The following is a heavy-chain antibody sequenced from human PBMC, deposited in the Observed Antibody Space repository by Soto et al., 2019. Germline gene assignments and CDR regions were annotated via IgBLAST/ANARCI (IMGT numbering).Heavy chain of an antibody. V-gene: IGHV3-30*18. J-gene: IGHJ4*02. CDR2: VSFDGTIK. CDR3: AKGLPKQQLIGLYSFDY. CDR1: GFTFSSYG. D-gene: IGHD6-13*01. Sequence: GGSLRLSCAASGFTFSSYGMHWVRQAPGTGLEWVAVVSFDGTIKYYADSVKGRFTISRDNSMNTLYLQMNSLRVEDTAVYYCAKGLPKQQLIGLYSFDYWGQGTLVTVSS.